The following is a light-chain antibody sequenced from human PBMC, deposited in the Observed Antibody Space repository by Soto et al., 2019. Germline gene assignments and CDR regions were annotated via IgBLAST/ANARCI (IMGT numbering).Light chain of an antibody. CDR1: SSNIGSYT. J-gene: IGLJ1*01. CDR2: SNS. CDR3: AAWDGSLNGHV. Sequence: VLTQPPSASGTPGQRVTIACSGSSSNIGSYTVHWYQQLPGTAPKLLIHSNSQRPSGVSDRFYGSKSGTSASLAIYELQSEDEADYYCAAWDGSLNGHVFGTGTKVTVL. V-gene: IGLV1-44*01.